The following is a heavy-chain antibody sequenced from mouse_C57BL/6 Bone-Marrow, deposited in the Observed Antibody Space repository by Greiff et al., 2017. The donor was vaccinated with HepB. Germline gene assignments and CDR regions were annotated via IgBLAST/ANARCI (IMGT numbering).Heavy chain of an antibody. Sequence: QVQLKESGAELVRPGASVTLSCKASGYTFTDYEMHWVKQTPVHGLEWIGAIDPETGGTAYNQKFKGKAILTADKSSSTAYMELRSLTSEDSAVYYCTRWKDYYGSPYAMDYWGQGTSVTVSS. CDR3: TRWKDYYGSPYAMDY. V-gene: IGHV1-15*01. J-gene: IGHJ4*01. CDR2: IDPETGGT. CDR1: GYTFTDYE. D-gene: IGHD1-1*01.